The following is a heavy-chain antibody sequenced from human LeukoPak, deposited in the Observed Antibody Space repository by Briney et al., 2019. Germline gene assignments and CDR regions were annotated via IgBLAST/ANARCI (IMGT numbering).Heavy chain of an antibody. CDR2: IYYSGST. V-gene: IGHV4-39*07. Sequence: SETLSLTCTVSGGSISSSSYYWGWIRQPPGKGLEWIGSIYYSGSTYYNPSLKSRVTISVDTSKNQFSLKLSSVTAADTAVYYCARGGYYDSSGYYAILYNWFDPWGQGNMVTVSS. J-gene: IGHJ5*02. CDR3: ARGGYYDSSGYYAILYNWFDP. D-gene: IGHD3-22*01. CDR1: GGSISSSSYY.